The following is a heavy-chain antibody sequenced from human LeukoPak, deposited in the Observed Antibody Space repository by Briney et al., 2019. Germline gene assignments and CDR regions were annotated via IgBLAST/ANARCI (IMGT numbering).Heavy chain of an antibody. Sequence: GGSLRLSCAASGFTFSSYWMSWVRQAPGKGLEWVANIKQDGSEKYYVDSVKGRFTISRDNAKNSLYLQMNSLRAEDTAVYYCARGWAATYYNYGMDVWGQGTTVTVSS. CDR1: GFTFSSYW. CDR2: IKQDGSEK. J-gene: IGHJ6*02. D-gene: IGHD2-15*01. CDR3: ARGWAATYYNYGMDV. V-gene: IGHV3-7*01.